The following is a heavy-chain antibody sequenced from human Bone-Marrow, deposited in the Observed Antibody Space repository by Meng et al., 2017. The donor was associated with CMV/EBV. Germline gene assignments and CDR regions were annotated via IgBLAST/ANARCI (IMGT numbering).Heavy chain of an antibody. D-gene: IGHD2-2*01. Sequence: GESLKISCAASGFTFSSYSMNWVRQAPGKGLEWISSISSSSSYIYYADSVKGRFTISRDKAKNSPYLQMNSLRAEDTTVYYCARVMPTDYYYYGMDVWGQGTTVTVSS. J-gene: IGHJ6*02. CDR1: GFTFSSYS. CDR3: ARVMPTDYYYYGMDV. V-gene: IGHV3-21*01. CDR2: ISSSSSYI.